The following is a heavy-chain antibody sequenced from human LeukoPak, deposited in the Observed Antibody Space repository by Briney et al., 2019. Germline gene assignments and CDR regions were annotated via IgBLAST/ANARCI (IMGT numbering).Heavy chain of an antibody. CDR1: GGSISSSSYY. CDR3: ARLLWFGDYYFDY. J-gene: IGHJ4*02. Sequence: PSETLSLTCTVSGGSISSSSYYWGWIRQPPGKGLEWIGSIYYSGSTYYNPSLKSRVTISVDTSKNQFSLKLSSVTAADTAVYYCARLLWFGDYYFDYWGQGTLVTVSS. V-gene: IGHV4-39*01. CDR2: IYYSGST. D-gene: IGHD3-10*01.